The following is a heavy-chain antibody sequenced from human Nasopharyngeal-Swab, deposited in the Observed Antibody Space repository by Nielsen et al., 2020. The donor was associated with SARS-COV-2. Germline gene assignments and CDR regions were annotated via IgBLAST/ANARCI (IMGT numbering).Heavy chain of an antibody. D-gene: IGHD6-19*01. CDR2: IRYDGTHE. J-gene: IGHJ3*02. CDR1: VFLFRNYG. Sequence: LSLTCAASVFLFRNYGMVCVRQAPGRGLEWVSFIRYDGTHEYHADSVKGRFTVYRDDSNAALFLQMNNLRADDTGVYRCAKLLRPWVVRSPFHIWGQGTTVTVSS. CDR3: AKLLRPWVVRSPFHI. V-gene: IGHV3-30*02.